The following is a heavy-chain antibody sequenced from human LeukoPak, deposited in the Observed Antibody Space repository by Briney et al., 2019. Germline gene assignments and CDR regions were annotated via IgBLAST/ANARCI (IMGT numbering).Heavy chain of an antibody. CDR1: GYSISSGYY. V-gene: IGHV4-38-2*02. CDR2: IYHSGST. CDR3: AKEDSSSSNFHY. J-gene: IGHJ4*02. D-gene: IGHD6-6*01. Sequence: SETLSLTCAVSGYSISSGYYWGWIRQPPGKGLEWIGSIYHSGSTYYNPSLKSRITISVDTSKNQFSLKLGSVTAADTAVYYCAKEDSSSSNFHYWGQGTLVTVSS.